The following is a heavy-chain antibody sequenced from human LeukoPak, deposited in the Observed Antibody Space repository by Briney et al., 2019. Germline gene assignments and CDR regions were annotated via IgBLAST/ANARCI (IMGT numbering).Heavy chain of an antibody. CDR2: IYYSGST. V-gene: IGHV4-39*07. D-gene: IGHD3-3*01. J-gene: IGHJ6*03. CDR1: GGSISSSSYY. CDR3: ARVPLYYDFWSGYYHYYMDV. Sequence: SETLSLTCTVSGGSISSSSYYWGWIRQPPGKGLEWIGSIYYSGSTYYNPSLKSRVTISVDTSKNQFSLKLSSVTAADTAVYYCARVPLYYDFWSGYYHYYMDVWGKGTTVTVSS.